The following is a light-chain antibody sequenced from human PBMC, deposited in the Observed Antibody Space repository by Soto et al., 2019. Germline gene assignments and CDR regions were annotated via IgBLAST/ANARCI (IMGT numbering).Light chain of an antibody. J-gene: IGKJ1*01. CDR1: QSVSSN. V-gene: IGKV3-15*01. CDR3: QQYNNWPPLT. Sequence: EIVLTQSPDTLSVSPGERATLSCRASQSVSSNLAWYQQKPGQAPRLLIYGASTRATGIPARFSGSGSGTEFTLTISSLQSEDFAVYYCQQYNNWPPLTFGQGTKVDI. CDR2: GAS.